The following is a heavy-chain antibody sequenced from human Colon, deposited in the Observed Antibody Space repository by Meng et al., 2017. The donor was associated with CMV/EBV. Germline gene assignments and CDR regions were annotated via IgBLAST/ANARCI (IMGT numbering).Heavy chain of an antibody. V-gene: IGHV3-23*01. D-gene: IGHD2-8*02. CDR3: AIGGYCTGITCAHFY. CDR1: GFTFTSYA. CDR2: ISGSGDST. Sequence: GGSLRLSCAASGFTFTSYAMSWVRQAPGKGLEWVSGISGSGDSTYYADSVKGRITISRDNSRSTLFLQVNSLRADDTAVYYCAIGGYCTGITCAHFYWGQGTLVTVSS. J-gene: IGHJ4*02.